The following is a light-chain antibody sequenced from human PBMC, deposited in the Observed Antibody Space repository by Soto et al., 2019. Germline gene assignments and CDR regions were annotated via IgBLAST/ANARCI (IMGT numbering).Light chain of an antibody. CDR1: QSVSSSY. CDR2: GAS. J-gene: IGKJ1*01. Sequence: VFTQSAGTVSLSPGERATLSCRASQSVSSSYLAWYQQKPGQAPRLLIYGASSRATGIPDRFSGSGSGTDFTLTISRLEPEDFAVYYCQQYGSSKWTFGQGTKVDIK. CDR3: QQYGSSKWT. V-gene: IGKV3-20*01.